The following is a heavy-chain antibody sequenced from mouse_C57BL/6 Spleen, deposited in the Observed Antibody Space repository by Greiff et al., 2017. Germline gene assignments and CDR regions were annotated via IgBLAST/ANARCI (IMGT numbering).Heavy chain of an antibody. D-gene: IGHD1-1*01. V-gene: IGHV5-6*01. CDR1: GFTFSSYG. CDR3: AGPGGDYGSSYWYFDV. Sequence: EVMLVESGGDLVKPGGSLKLSCAASGFTFSSYGMSWVRQTPDKRLEWVATISSGGSYTYYPDSVKGRFTISRDNAKNTLYLQMSSLKSEDTSMYYCAGPGGDYGSSYWYFDVWGTGTTVTVSS. J-gene: IGHJ1*03. CDR2: ISSGGSYT.